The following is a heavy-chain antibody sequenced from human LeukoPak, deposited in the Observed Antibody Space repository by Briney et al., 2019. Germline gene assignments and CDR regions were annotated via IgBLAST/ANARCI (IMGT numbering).Heavy chain of an antibody. CDR1: GFTFSSYA. V-gene: IGHV3-23*01. CDR3: AKDFGGYYGDYIDY. J-gene: IGHJ4*02. D-gene: IGHD4-17*01. CDR2: ISGSGGST. Sequence: GRSLRLSCAASGFTFSSYAMSPVRQAPGKGLGWVSAISGSGGSTYYADSVKGRFTISRDNSKNTLYLQMNSLRAEDTAVYYCAKDFGGYYGDYIDYWGQGTLVTVSS.